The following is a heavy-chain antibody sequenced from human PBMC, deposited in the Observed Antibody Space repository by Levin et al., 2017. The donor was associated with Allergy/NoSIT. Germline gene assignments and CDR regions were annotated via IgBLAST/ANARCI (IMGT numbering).Heavy chain of an antibody. CDR1: GFTFDDYA. J-gene: IGHJ4*02. CDR2: ISWNSGSI. V-gene: IGHV3-9*01. Sequence: GGSLRLSCAASGFTFDDYAMHWVRQAPGKGLEWVSGISWNSGSIGYADSVKGRFTISRDNAKNSLYLQMNSLRAEDTALYYCAKGRSIAAAGNSIDYWGQGTLVTVSS. D-gene: IGHD6-13*01. CDR3: AKGRSIAAAGNSIDY.